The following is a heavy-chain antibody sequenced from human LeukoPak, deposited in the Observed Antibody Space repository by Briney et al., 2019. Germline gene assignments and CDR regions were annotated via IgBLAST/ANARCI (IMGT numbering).Heavy chain of an antibody. CDR2: ISSSSSYT. CDR1: GFTFSDYY. V-gene: IGHV3-11*03. D-gene: IGHD3-10*01. J-gene: IGHJ4*02. Sequence: GGSLRLSCAASGFTFSDYYMSWIRQAPGKVLEWVSYISSSSSYTNYADSVKGRFTISRDNAKNSLYLQMNSLRAEDTAVYYCASVWFGEPLNDYWGQGTLVTVSS. CDR3: ASVWFGEPLNDY.